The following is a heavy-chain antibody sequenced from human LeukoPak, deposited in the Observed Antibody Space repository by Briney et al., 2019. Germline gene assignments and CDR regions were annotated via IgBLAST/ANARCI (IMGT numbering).Heavy chain of an antibody. J-gene: IGHJ4*02. D-gene: IGHD4-17*01. CDR1: GFAFSSYW. V-gene: IGHV3-7*01. CDR2: IKQDGSEK. Sequence: GGSLRLSCAASGFAFSSYWMSWVRQAPGKGLEWVANIKQDGSEKYYVDSVKGRFTISRDNAKNSLYLQMNSLRAEDTAVYYCARLTTVLFFDYWGQGTLVTVSS. CDR3: ARLTTVLFFDY.